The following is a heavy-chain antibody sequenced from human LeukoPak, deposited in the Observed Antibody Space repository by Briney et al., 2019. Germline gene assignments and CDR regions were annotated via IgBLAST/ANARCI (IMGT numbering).Heavy chain of an antibody. Sequence: SATLSLTCTVSGGSISSYYWSWIRQPAGKGLEWIGRIYTSGSTNYNPSLKSRVTMSVDTSKNHFSLKLSSVTAADTAVYYCARGGPYDSGSFFFDYWAQGTLVTVSS. CDR3: ARGGPYDSGSFFFDY. J-gene: IGHJ4*02. D-gene: IGHD1-26*01. CDR1: GGSISSYY. CDR2: IYTSGST. V-gene: IGHV4-4*07.